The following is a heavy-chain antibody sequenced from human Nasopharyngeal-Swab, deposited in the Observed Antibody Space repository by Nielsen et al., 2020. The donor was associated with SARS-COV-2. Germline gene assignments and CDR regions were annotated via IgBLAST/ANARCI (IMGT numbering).Heavy chain of an antibody. D-gene: IGHD3-9*01. V-gene: IGHV4-34*01. CDR2: INHSGST. Sequence: ESLKISCAVYGGSFSGYYWSWIRQPPGKGLEWIGEINHSGSTNYNPSLKSRVTISVDTSKNQFSLKLSSVTAADTAVYYCARGLSILTGYYPFYYYGMDVWGQGTTVTVSS. J-gene: IGHJ6*02. CDR1: GGSFSGYY. CDR3: ARGLSILTGYYPFYYYGMDV.